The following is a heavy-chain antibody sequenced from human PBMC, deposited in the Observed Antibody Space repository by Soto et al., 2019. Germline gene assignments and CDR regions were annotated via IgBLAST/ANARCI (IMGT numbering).Heavy chain of an antibody. V-gene: IGHV3-48*02. CDR2: ISSSSSTI. J-gene: IGHJ6*03. CDR3: ARRESGSYYFYRDV. D-gene: IGHD1-26*01. CDR1: GFTFSSYS. Sequence: GGSLRLSCAASGFTFSSYSMNWVRQAPGKGLEWVSYISSSSSTIYYADSVKGRFTISRDNAKNSLYLQMNSLRDEDRAVYYCARRESGSYYFYRDVWGRGPALSVSS.